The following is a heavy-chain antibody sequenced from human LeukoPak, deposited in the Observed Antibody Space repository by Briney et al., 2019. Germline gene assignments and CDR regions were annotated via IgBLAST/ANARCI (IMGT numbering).Heavy chain of an antibody. Sequence: PGGSLRLSCAGSGFTFSSYAMSWVRQAPGKGLEWASAISDTGATTYDADSVKGRFTISRDNSRSTLYLQMNSLRAEDTALYYCAKDTSIGRYCTNGVCSPFDYGGQGTLVTVSS. CDR1: GFTFSSYA. CDR2: ISDTGATT. J-gene: IGHJ4*02. CDR3: AKDTSIGRYCTNGVCSPFDY. D-gene: IGHD2-8*01. V-gene: IGHV3-23*01.